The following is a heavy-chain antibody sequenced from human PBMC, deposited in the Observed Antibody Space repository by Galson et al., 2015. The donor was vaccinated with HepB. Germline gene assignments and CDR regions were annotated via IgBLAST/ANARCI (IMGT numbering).Heavy chain of an antibody. V-gene: IGHV3-33*01. D-gene: IGHD7-27*01. J-gene: IGHJ6*02. CDR2: IWNVGINK. CDR1: GFRFSTYG. CDR3: ARAVAATNWGGMDV. Sequence: SLRLSCAASGFRFSTYGMHWVRQAPGKGLEWVAVIWNVGINKFYADAVKGRFTISRDNSKNALDLQMNSLRAEDTAVYYCARAVAATNWGGMDVWGQGTTVTASS.